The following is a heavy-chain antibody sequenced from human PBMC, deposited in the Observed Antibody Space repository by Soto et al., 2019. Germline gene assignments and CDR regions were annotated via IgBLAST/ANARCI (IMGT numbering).Heavy chain of an antibody. CDR1: GYTFTSDY. CDR3: ARSSGILTGYYNAPFDY. CDR2: INPSGGST. V-gene: IGHV1-46*03. J-gene: IGHJ4*02. D-gene: IGHD3-9*01. Sequence: ASVKGSCTASGYTFTSDYMHWVRQAPGQGLEWMGIINPSGGSTSYAQKFQGRVTMTRDTSTSTVYMELSSLRSEDTAVYYCARSSGILTGYYNAPFDYWGQGTLVTVSS.